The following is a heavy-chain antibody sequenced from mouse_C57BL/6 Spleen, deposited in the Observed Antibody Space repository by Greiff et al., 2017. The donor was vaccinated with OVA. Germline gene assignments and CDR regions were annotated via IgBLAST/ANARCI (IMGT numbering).Heavy chain of an antibody. Sequence: VQLQRPGAELVKPGASVKMSCKASGYTFTSYWITWVKQRPGQGLEWIGDIYPGSGSTNYNEKFKSKATLTVDTSSSTAYMQLSSLTSEDSAVYYCARRENYSNFYWYFDVWGTGTTVTVSS. J-gene: IGHJ1*03. D-gene: IGHD2-5*01. CDR3: ARRENYSNFYWYFDV. V-gene: IGHV1-55*01. CDR2: IYPGSGST. CDR1: GYTFTSYW.